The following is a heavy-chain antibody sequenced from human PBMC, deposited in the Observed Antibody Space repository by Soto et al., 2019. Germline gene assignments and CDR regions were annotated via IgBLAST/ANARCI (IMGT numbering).Heavy chain of an antibody. Sequence: WASVKVSCKASGYTFTSYAMHWVRQAPGQRLEWMGWINAGNGNTKYSQKFQGRVTITRDTSASTAYMELSSLRSEDTAVYYCARGGRGAPRDGMDVWGQGTTVTVSS. CDR1: GYTFTSYA. D-gene: IGHD3-10*01. CDR3: ARGGRGAPRDGMDV. CDR2: INAGNGNT. J-gene: IGHJ6*02. V-gene: IGHV1-3*01.